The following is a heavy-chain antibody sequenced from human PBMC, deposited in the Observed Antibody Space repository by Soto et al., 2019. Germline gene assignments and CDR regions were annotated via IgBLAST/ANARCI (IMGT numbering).Heavy chain of an antibody. D-gene: IGHD7-27*01. CDR1: GFTFSNAW. CDR2: IKSKPDGGTT. CDR3: ATTGGSNSLSRY. J-gene: IGHJ4*02. V-gene: IGHV3-15*07. Sequence: EVQLVESGGGLVKPGGSLRLSCAASGFTFSNAWMNWVRQAPGKGLEWVGRIKSKPDGGTTDYAAPVKGRFTISRDDSKNTLYLQMNSLKTEDTALYYCATTGGSNSLSRYWGQGTLVTVSS.